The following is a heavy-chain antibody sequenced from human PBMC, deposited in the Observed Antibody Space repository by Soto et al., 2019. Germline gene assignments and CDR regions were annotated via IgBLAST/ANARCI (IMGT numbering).Heavy chain of an antibody. CDR3: GGEGGGATVSLDYSFLYMGV. V-gene: IGHV1-2*04. J-gene: IGHJ6*03. CDR1: GDTFNDYY. Sequence: QVQLVQSGAEVKKPGASVTVSCRSSGDTFNDYYIHWVRQAPGQGLEWMGWINPNGGVTKYAQKFHGWLSMISDRCIRRVYMELSRHRSADTAGYSCGGEGGGATVSLDYSFLYMGVWGTGTTVTVS. D-gene: IGHD2-15*01. CDR2: INPNGGVT.